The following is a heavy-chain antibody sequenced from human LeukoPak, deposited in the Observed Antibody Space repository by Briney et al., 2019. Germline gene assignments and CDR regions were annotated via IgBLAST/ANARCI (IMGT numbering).Heavy chain of an antibody. Sequence: PSETLSLTCTVSRGSISSYSWSWIRQHPGKGLEWIGYIYDSGSTNYNPSLKSRVTISVDTSKNHFSLKLSSVTAADTAVYYCASGMYFFDYWGQGTLVTVSS. D-gene: IGHD1-26*01. CDR2: IYDSGST. J-gene: IGHJ4*02. CDR3: ASGMYFFDY. CDR1: RGSISSYS. V-gene: IGHV4-59*06.